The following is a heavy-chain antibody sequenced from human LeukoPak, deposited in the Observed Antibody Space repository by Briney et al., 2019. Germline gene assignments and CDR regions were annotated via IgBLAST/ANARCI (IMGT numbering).Heavy chain of an antibody. CDR3: ARGYCSGGNCYLDY. V-gene: IGHV3-48*03. CDR1: GFTFSSYE. J-gene: IGHJ4*02. D-gene: IGHD2-15*01. Sequence: GGSLRLSCAASGFTFSSYEMNWVRQAPRKGLEWVSYISRGASTIYYADSVKGRFTISRDNARNSLYLRMNSLRAEDMAVYYCARGYCSGGNCYLDYWGQGTLVTVSA. CDR2: ISRGASTI.